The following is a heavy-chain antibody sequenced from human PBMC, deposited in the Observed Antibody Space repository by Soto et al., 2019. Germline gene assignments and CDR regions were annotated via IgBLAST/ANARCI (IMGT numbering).Heavy chain of an antibody. Sequence: KPGGSLRLSCEASGFTFSSYSMSWVRQAPGKGLEWVSSISTSSTYIWYADSLKARFTISRDDAKNSLSLLMNSLRAEDTAVYYCARGHLSNWWYFDYWGQGALVTVSS. J-gene: IGHJ4*02. D-gene: IGHD2-8*02. CDR2: ISTSSTYI. CDR3: ARGHLSNWWYFDY. CDR1: GFTFSSYS. V-gene: IGHV3-21*01.